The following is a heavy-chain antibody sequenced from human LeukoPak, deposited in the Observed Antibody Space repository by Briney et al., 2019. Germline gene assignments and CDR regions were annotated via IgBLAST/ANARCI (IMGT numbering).Heavy chain of an antibody. CDR1: GFTFSSYS. Sequence: NAGGSLRLSCAASGFTFSSYSMNWVRQAPGKGLEWVSSISSSSSYIYYADSVKGRFTISRDNAKNSLYLQMNSLRAEDTAVYYCASSGPYYYDSSGYYALRVWFDYWGQGTLVTVSS. J-gene: IGHJ4*02. D-gene: IGHD3-22*01. CDR2: ISSSSSYI. V-gene: IGHV3-21*01. CDR3: ASSGPYYYDSSGYYALRVWFDY.